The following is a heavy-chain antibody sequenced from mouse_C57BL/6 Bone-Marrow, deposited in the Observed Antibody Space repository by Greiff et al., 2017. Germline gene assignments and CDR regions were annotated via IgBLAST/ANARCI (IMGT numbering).Heavy chain of an antibody. CDR3: ARGTTVVAEGFAY. Sequence: VKLQQPGAELVMPGASVKLSCKASGYTFTSYGISWVKQRTGQGLEWIGEIYPRSGNTYYNEKFKGKATLTADKSSSTAYMELRDLTYEDSAVYFWARGTTVVAEGFAYWGQGTLVTVSA. J-gene: IGHJ3*01. CDR2: IYPRSGNT. D-gene: IGHD1-1*01. CDR1: GYTFTSYG. V-gene: IGHV1-81*01.